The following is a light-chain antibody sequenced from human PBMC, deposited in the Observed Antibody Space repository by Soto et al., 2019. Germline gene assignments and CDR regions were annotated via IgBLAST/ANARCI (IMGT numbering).Light chain of an antibody. Sequence: QSALTQPASVSGSPGQSITISCTGTSSDVGGYNYVSWYQEHPGKAPKLLIYDVSNRPSGASNRFSGSKSGNTASLTISGLQAEDEPDYYCSSYTTSSTVVFGGGTKLTVL. CDR2: DVS. CDR1: SSDVGGYNY. CDR3: SSYTTSSTVV. J-gene: IGLJ2*01. V-gene: IGLV2-14*01.